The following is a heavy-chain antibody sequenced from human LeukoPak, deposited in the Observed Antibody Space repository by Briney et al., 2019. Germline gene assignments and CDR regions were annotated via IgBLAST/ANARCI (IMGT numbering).Heavy chain of an antibody. CDR3: VRGGLSTGFDP. V-gene: IGHV1-18*01. CDR2: ISGSNGNT. Sequence: ASVKVSCKGSGYTFTRYDISWVRQAPGQGLEWMGWISGSNGNTNYAPKLQGRITMTTDTSTSTAYMELRSLISDDTAVYYCVRGGLSTGFDPWGQGTLVTVSS. J-gene: IGHJ5*02. CDR1: GYTFTRYD. D-gene: IGHD3-10*01.